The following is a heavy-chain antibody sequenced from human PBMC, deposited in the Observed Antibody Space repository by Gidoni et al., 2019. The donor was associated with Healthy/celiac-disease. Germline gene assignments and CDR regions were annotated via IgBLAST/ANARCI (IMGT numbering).Heavy chain of an antibody. CDR2: IYYSGST. Sequence: QVQLQESGPGLGQPSQTLSLTCTVSGGSISSGDYYWSWIRQPPGKGLEWSGYIYYSGSTYYNPSLKSRATISVDTSKNQFALKLSSVTAADTAVDYCARDYGEGNWFDPWGQGTLVTVSS. CDR3: ARDYGEGNWFDP. CDR1: GGSISSGDYY. D-gene: IGHD4-17*01. J-gene: IGHJ5*02. V-gene: IGHV4-30-4*01.